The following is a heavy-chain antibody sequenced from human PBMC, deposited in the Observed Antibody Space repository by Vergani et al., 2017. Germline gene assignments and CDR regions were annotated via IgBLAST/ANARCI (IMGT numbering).Heavy chain of an antibody. V-gene: IGHV2-5*01. CDR2: IYWNDDK. D-gene: IGHD4-17*01. J-gene: IGHJ2*01. Sequence: QITLKESGPTLVKPAQTLTLTCTFSGFSLSTSGVGVGWIRQPPGKALEWLALIYWNDDKRYSPSLKSRLTITKDTSKNQVVLTMTNMDPVDTATYYCAQHYGDYRYFDLWGRGTLVTVSS. CDR1: GFSLSTSGVG. CDR3: AQHYGDYRYFDL.